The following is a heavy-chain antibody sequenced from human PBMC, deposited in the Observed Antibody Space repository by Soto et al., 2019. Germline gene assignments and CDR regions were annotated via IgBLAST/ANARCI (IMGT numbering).Heavy chain of an antibody. CDR3: ATELGENPASPFDA. CDR1: GVTFSSET. D-gene: IGHD3-10*01. J-gene: IGHJ4*02. V-gene: IGHV1-69*01. Sequence: QVQLVQSGADVKKPGSSVKVSCQASGVTFSSETLGWVRQAPGQGLEWVGGIIPLFGTASYAQKFQGSVTITAHESTSTVYMELSSLRSDDTAVYFCATELGENPASPFDAWGQGTLVTVSS. CDR2: IIPLFGTA.